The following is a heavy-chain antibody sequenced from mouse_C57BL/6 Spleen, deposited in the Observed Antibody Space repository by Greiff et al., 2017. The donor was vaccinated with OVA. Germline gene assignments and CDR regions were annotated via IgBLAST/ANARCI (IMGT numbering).Heavy chain of an antibody. CDR2: IYPGDGDT. Sequence: VQLQQSGPELVKPGASVKISCKASGYAFSSSWMNWVKQRPGKGLEWIGRIYPGDGDTNYNGKFKGKATLTADKSSSTAYMQLSILTSEDSAVYFCARFYYGSSYFDYWGQGTTLTVSS. CDR1: GYAFSSSW. J-gene: IGHJ2*01. CDR3: ARFYYGSSYFDY. D-gene: IGHD1-1*01. V-gene: IGHV1-82*01.